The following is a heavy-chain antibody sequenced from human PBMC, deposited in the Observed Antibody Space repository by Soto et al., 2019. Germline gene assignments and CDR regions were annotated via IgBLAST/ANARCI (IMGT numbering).Heavy chain of an antibody. CDR1: GFTFSSYW. D-gene: IGHD1-26*01. J-gene: IGHJ4*02. Sequence: VQLVESGGGLVQPGGSLRLSCAVSGFTFSSYWMHWVRQAPGKGLVWVSRIKTDGSSTSYADSVKGRFTISRDNAENTLYLQLNSLRAEDTAVYYCARVGSGSYWFDYWGQGTLVTVSS. CDR2: IKTDGSST. V-gene: IGHV3-74*01. CDR3: ARVGSGSYWFDY.